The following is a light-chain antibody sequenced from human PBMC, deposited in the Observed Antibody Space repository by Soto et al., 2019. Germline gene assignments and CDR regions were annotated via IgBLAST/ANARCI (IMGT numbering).Light chain of an antibody. V-gene: IGKV1-5*03. CDR1: QAINTW. Sequence: DIQMTQSPSTLSASVGDRVTITCRASQAINTWLAWYQQKPGRAPRLLIYKASTLQSGVPPRFSGSGSGTEFTLTITSLQLDDFATYFCQQYNSYVTFGGGTKVEIK. CDR3: QQYNSYVT. J-gene: IGKJ4*01. CDR2: KAS.